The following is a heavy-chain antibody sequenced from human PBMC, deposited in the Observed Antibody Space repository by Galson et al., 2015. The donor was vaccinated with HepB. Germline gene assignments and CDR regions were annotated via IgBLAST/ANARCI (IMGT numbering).Heavy chain of an antibody. Sequence: SETLSLTCTVSGGSISSSSYYWGWIRQPPGKGLEWIGSIYYSGSTYYNPSLKSRVTISVDTSKNQFSLKLSSVTAADTAVYYCASLGYSYGYGRNEYFQHWGQGTLVTVSS. V-gene: IGHV4-39*01. CDR3: ASLGYSYGYGRNEYFQH. D-gene: IGHD5-18*01. J-gene: IGHJ1*01. CDR1: GGSISSSSYY. CDR2: IYYSGST.